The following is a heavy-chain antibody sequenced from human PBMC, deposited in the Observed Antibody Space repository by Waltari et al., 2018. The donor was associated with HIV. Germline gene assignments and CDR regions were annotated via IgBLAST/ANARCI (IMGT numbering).Heavy chain of an antibody. CDR3: ARALIGSGEYPKPRDL. CDR1: GGSFSGYY. V-gene: IGHV4-34*01. D-gene: IGHD3-10*01. J-gene: IGHJ5*02. CDR2: INHSGST. Sequence: QVQLQQWGAGLLKPSETLSLTCAVYGGSFSGYYWSWLRQPPGKGLEWIGEINHSGSTNYNPSLKSRVTISVDTSKNQFSLKLSSVTAADTAVYYCARALIGSGEYPKPRDLWGQGTLVTVSS.